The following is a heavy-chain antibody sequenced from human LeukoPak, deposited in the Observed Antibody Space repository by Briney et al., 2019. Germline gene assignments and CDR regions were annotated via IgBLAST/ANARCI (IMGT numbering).Heavy chain of an antibody. J-gene: IGHJ5*02. CDR1: GGSISSYY. Sequence: PSETLSLTCTVSGGSISSYYWSWIRQPPGKGLEWIGYIYTSGSTNYNPSLKSRVTISVDTSKNQFSLKLSSVTAADTAVYYCARHSSSGIPNTSWFGPWGQGTLVTVSS. V-gene: IGHV4-4*09. CDR2: IYTSGST. D-gene: IGHD5-18*01. CDR3: ARHSSSGIPNTSWFGP.